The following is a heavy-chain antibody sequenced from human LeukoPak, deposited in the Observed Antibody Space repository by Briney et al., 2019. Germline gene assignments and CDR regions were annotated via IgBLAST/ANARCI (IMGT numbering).Heavy chain of an antibody. CDR1: GYTFTSYG. J-gene: IGHJ4*02. CDR3: ARGGGIIVVTDEAYDY. D-gene: IGHD2-2*01. Sequence: ASVKVSCKASGYTFTSYGISWVRQAPGQGLEWMGWITAYNGNTNYAQKLQGRVTMTTDTSTSTAYMELRSLRSDDTAVYYCARGGGIIVVTDEAYDYWGQGTLVTVSS. V-gene: IGHV1-18*01. CDR2: ITAYNGNT.